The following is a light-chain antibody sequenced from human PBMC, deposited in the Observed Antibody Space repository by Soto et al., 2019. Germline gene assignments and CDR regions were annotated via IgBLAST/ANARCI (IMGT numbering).Light chain of an antibody. CDR2: GAS. CDR1: QSISSK. CDR3: QQYDKWPLT. Sequence: EIVMTQSPATLSVSPGERATLSCRASQSISSKLAWYNPKPGQAPRRLIYGASTRATGIPARFSGSGSGTEFTLTISSLQSEDFAVYYCQQYDKWPLTFGGGTKVDIK. V-gene: IGKV3D-15*01. J-gene: IGKJ4*01.